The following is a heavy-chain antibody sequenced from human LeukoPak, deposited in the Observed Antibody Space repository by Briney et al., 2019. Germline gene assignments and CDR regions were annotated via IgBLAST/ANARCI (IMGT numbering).Heavy chain of an antibody. CDR1: GGSFSGYY. Sequence: PSETLSLTCAAYGGSFSGYYWSWLRQPPGKGLEWIGEINHSGSTNYNPSLKSRVTISVDTSKNQFSLKLSSVTAADTAVYYCAGAYCGGDCYFDNWFDPWGQGTLVTVSS. V-gene: IGHV4-34*01. J-gene: IGHJ5*02. CDR3: AGAYCGGDCYFDNWFDP. CDR2: INHSGST. D-gene: IGHD2-21*02.